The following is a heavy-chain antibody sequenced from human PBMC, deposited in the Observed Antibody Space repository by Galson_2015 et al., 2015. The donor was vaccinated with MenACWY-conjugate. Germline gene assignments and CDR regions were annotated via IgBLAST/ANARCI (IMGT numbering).Heavy chain of an antibody. CDR3: AAGNYGDFDY. J-gene: IGHJ4*02. CDR1: GFTFSTYS. V-gene: IGHV3-48*02. D-gene: IGHD4-17*01. CDR2: ISSGNSTI. Sequence: SLRLSCAASGFTFSTYSMNWVRQAPGKGLEWVSYISSGNSTIYYADSVKGRFTLSRDNAKNSLYLQMNSLRDEDTAVYYCAAGNYGDFDYWGQGTLVTVSS.